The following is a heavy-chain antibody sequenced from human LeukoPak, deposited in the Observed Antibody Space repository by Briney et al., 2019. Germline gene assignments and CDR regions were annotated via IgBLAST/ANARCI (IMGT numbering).Heavy chain of an antibody. V-gene: IGHV3-7*01. CDR3: ARGSSGYYRTLDNWFDP. CDR2: IKQDGSEK. D-gene: IGHD3-22*01. Sequence: PGGSLRLSCAVSGFSFNTYWMAWVRQAPGKGLEWVANIKQDGSEKYYVDSVKGRFTISRDNAKNSLYLQMNSLRAEDTAVYYCARGSSGYYRTLDNWFDPWGQGTLVTVSS. CDR1: GFSFNTYW. J-gene: IGHJ5*02.